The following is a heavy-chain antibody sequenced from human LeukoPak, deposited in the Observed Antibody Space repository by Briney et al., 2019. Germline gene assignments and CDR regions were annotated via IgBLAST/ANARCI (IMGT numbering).Heavy chain of an antibody. J-gene: IGHJ5*02. V-gene: IGHV4-39*01. CDR1: GGSISRYY. CDR3: ARHSRDSSGWPNDWFDP. Sequence: PSETLSLTCTVPGGSISRYYWSWIRQPPGKGLEWIGSIYYSGSTYYNPSLKSRVTISVDTSKNQFSLKLSSVTAADTAVYYCARHSRDSSGWPNDWFDPWGQGTLVTVSS. CDR2: IYYSGST. D-gene: IGHD6-19*01.